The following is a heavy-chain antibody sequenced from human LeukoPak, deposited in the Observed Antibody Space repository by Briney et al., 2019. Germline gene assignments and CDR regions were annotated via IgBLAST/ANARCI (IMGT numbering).Heavy chain of an antibody. Sequence: GGSLRLSCAASGFTFSSYAMTWVRQAPGKGLEWVSSINDSGGRTYYADSVKGRFTISSDNAKNSPYLQMNSLRAEDTALYYCAREYLKYYDFWSGYTYWGQGTLVTVSS. CDR1: GFTFSSYA. CDR3: AREYLKYYDFWSGYTY. V-gene: IGHV3-23*01. CDR2: INDSGGRT. D-gene: IGHD3-3*01. J-gene: IGHJ4*02.